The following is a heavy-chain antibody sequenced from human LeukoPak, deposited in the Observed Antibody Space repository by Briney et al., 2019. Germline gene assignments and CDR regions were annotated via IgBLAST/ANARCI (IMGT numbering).Heavy chain of an antibody. CDR1: GFTFSSYA. Sequence: QTGGSLRLSCAASGFTFSSYAMSWVRQAPGKGLEWVAVIWYDGSNKYYADSVKGRFTISRDNSKNTLYLQMNSLRAEDTAVYYCARDPSGWGHGMDVWGQGTTVTVSS. V-gene: IGHV3-33*08. CDR3: ARDPSGWGHGMDV. D-gene: IGHD6-25*01. J-gene: IGHJ6*02. CDR2: IWYDGSNK.